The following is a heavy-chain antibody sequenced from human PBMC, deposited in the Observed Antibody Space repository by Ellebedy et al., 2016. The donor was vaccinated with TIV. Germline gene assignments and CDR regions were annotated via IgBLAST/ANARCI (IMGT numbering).Heavy chain of an antibody. V-gene: IGHV1-3*01. J-gene: IGHJ3*02. CDR3: ARGYCSGGSCSANAFDM. CDR2: INAGNGDR. D-gene: IGHD2-15*01. CDR1: GFIFTTYA. Sequence: AASVKVSCKASGFIFTTYAFYWVRQAPGQGLEYMGWINAGNGDRQYSQKFQGRVTITRDTSAGTAYMELSALRSEDTAVYYCARGYCSGGSCSANAFDMWGQGTMVAVSS.